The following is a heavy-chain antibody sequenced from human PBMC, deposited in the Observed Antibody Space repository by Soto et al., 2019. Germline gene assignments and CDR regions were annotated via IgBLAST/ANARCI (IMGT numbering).Heavy chain of an antibody. V-gene: IGHV3-49*04. D-gene: IGHD2-15*01. CDR3: TRDHRDKTPKY. CDR2: IRSKAYGGTT. Sequence: PGGSLRLSCTASGFTFGDYAMSWVRQAPGKGLEWVGFIRSKAYGGTTEYAASVKGRFTISRDDSKSIAYLQMNSLKTEDTAVYYCTRDHRDKTPKYWGQGTLVTVSS. J-gene: IGHJ4*02. CDR1: GFTFGDYA.